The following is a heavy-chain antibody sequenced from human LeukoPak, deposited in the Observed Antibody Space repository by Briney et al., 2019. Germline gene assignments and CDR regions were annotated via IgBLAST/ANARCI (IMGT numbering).Heavy chain of an antibody. D-gene: IGHD1-26*01. CDR1: GGSISSYY. J-gene: IGHJ4*02. V-gene: IGHV4-4*07. CDR2: IYSSGST. Sequence: SETLSLTCTVSGGSISSYYWGWIRQPAGKGLEWIGRIYSSGSTNYNPSLKSRVTMSVDTSTNQFSLRLSSVTAADTAVYYCARMYSGTYGGIDYWGQGTLVTVSS. CDR3: ARMYSGTYGGIDY.